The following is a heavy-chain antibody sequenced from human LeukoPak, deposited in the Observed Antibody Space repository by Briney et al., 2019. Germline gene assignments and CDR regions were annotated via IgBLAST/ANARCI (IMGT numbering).Heavy chain of an antibody. J-gene: IGHJ4*02. CDR2: IIPIFGTA. CDR3: ARGDSSGWYFLDY. V-gene: IGHV1-69*01. Sequence: GSSVKVSCKASGGTFSSYAISWVRQAPGQGLEWMGGIIPIFGTANYAQKFRGRVTITADESTSTAYMELSSLRSEDTAVYYCARGDSSGWYFLDYWGQGTLVTVSS. D-gene: IGHD6-19*01. CDR1: GGTFSSYA.